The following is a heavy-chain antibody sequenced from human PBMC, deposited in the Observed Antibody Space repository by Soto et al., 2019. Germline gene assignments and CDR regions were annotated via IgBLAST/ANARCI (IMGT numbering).Heavy chain of an antibody. CDR2: IYPGDSDT. CDR1: GYSLTNYW. D-gene: IGHD3-16*01. J-gene: IGHJ6*02. CDR3: ASRPRLGGGMDV. Sequence: GESLKISCKGSGYSLTNYWIGWVGQMPGKGLEWMGIIYPGDSDTRYSTSFQGQVTISDDKSISTAYLQWSSLKASDTAVYYCASRPRLGGGMDVWGQGTTVTVSS. V-gene: IGHV5-51*01.